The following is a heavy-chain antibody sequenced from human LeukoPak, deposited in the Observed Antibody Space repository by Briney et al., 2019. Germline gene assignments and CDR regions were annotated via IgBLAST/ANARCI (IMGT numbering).Heavy chain of an antibody. Sequence: PGGSLRLSCAASGFTFSSYAMSWVRQAPGKGLEWVSAISGSGGSTYYADSVKGRFTISRDNAKNSLYLQMNSLRAEDTAVYYCARGSGGAEFDYWGQGTLVTVSS. J-gene: IGHJ4*02. V-gene: IGHV3-23*01. D-gene: IGHD6-19*01. CDR1: GFTFSSYA. CDR2: ISGSGGST. CDR3: ARGSGGAEFDY.